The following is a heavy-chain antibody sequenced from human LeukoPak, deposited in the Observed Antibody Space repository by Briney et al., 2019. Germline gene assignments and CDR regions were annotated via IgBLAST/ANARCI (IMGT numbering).Heavy chain of an antibody. CDR3: ARAIGVGHFDY. V-gene: IGHV3-21*01. J-gene: IGHJ4*02. CDR1: GFTFSSYS. D-gene: IGHD3-16*01. CDR2: ISSSSNYI. Sequence: GGSLRLSCAASGFTFSSYSMNWVRQAPGKGLEWVSSISSSSNYIYYADSVKGRFTISRDNAKNSLYLQMNSLRAEDTAVYYRARAIGVGHFDYWGQGTLVTVSS.